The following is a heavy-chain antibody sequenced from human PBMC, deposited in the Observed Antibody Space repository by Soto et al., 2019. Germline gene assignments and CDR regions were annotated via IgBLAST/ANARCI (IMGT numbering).Heavy chain of an antibody. J-gene: IGHJ4*02. D-gene: IGHD6-19*01. Sequence: GGSLRLSCAASGFTFSSYAMSWVRQAPGKGLEWVSAISGSGGSTYYADSVKGRFTISRDNSKNTLYLQMNSLRAEDTAVYYCAKDHGNRSSGWYLILWEHTFYHDYYFDYWGQGTLVTVSS. CDR1: GFTFSSYA. CDR3: AKDHGNRSSGWYLILWEHTFYHDYYFDY. CDR2: ISGSGGST. V-gene: IGHV3-23*01.